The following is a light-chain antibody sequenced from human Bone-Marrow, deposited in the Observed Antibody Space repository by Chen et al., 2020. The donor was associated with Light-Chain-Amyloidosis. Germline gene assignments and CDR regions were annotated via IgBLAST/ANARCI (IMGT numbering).Light chain of an antibody. J-gene: IGLJ3*02. CDR3: QVWDRSSDRPV. CDR1: SNIGAGYG. V-gene: IGLV3-21*02. CDR2: DDS. Sequence: VLTQPPSVSGAPGQRVTISCTGSTSNIGAGYGVHWYQQTPGQAPLLVVYDDSDRPSGIPERLSGSNSGNTATLTISRVEAGDEADYYCQVWDRSSDRPVFGGGTKLTVL.